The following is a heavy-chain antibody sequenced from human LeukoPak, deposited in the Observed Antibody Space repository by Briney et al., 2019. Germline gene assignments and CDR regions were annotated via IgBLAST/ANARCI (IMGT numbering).Heavy chain of an antibody. CDR3: ARNMVRGVIPQD. J-gene: IGHJ4*02. CDR1: GYTFTSYA. CDR2: INAGNGNT. Sequence: EASVNVSRMASGYTFTSYAMHWVRQAPGQRLEWMGWINAGNGNTKYSQQFQGRVTITRDTSASTAYMELSSLRSEDTAVYYCARNMVRGVIPQDWGQGTLVTVSS. V-gene: IGHV1-3*01. D-gene: IGHD3-10*01.